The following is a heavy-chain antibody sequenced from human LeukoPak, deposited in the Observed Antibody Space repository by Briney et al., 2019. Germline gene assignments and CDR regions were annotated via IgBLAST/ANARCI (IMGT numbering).Heavy chain of an antibody. CDR1: GGSFSGYY. CDR3: ARSVVRGVIRPGARYFDY. CDR2: INHSGST. V-gene: IGHV4-34*01. Sequence: SETLSLTCAVYGGSFSGYYWSWIRQPPGKGLEWIGEINHSGSTSYNPSLKSRVTISVDTSKNQFSLKLSSVTAADTAVYYCARSVVRGVIRPGARYFDYWGQGTLVTVSS. D-gene: IGHD3-10*01. J-gene: IGHJ4*02.